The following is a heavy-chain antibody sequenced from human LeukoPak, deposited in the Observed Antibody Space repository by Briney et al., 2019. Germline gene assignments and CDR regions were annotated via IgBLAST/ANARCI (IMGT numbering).Heavy chain of an antibody. CDR2: IIPIFGTA. CDR1: GGTFSSYA. V-gene: IGHV1-69*05. J-gene: IGHJ5*02. Sequence: GSSVKVSCKASGGTFSSYAISWVRQAPGQGLEWMGGIIPIFGTANYAQEFQGRVTITTDESTSTAYMELSRLRSEDTAVYYCARGSGLRFLEWLFPNGPWGQGTLVTVSS. CDR3: ARGSGLRFLEWLFPNGP. D-gene: IGHD3-3*01.